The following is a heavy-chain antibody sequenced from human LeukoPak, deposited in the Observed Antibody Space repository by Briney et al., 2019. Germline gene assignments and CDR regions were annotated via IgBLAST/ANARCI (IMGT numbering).Heavy chain of an antibody. Sequence: PGGSLRLSCAASGFIFSHHGMHWVRQAPGKGLEWVAAIWSDSTNRFYADSVKGRFTISRDNSQNTLYLQMNNLRVEDTAMYYCSRDAQRLFDYSNSLKNWGHGTLVTVSS. V-gene: IGHV3-33*01. CDR1: GFIFSHHG. CDR2: IWSDSTNR. D-gene: IGHD4-11*01. J-gene: IGHJ4*01. CDR3: SRDAQRLFDYSNSLKN.